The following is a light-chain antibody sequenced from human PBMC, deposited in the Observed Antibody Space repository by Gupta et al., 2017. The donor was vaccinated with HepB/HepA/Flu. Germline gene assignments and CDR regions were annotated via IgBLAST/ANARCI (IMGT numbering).Light chain of an antibody. CDR3: QHYDYSIPLS. Sequence: EIVLTQSPGTLSLSPGERATLSCRASQSFTRGYLAWYQQKPGQAPRLLIYGASSRATGVPDRFSGSESGTDFTLTISRLEPEDFAVYYCQHYDYSIPLSSGGGTKVEMK. J-gene: IGKJ4*01. V-gene: IGKV3-20*01. CDR1: QSFTRGY. CDR2: GAS.